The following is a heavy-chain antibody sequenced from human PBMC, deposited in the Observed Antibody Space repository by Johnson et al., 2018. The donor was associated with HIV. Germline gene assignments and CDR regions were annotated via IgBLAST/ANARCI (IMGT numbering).Heavy chain of an antibody. CDR2: VNWNGGRT. D-gene: IGHD1-1*01. CDR3: ARDSYLNDDAFDI. V-gene: IGHV3-20*04. J-gene: IGHJ3*02. Sequence: EKLVESGGGLVQPGGSLRLSCATSGFTVSNNYMSWVRQAPGKGLAWVARVNWNGGRTDYADSVKGRFTISRDNAKNSLYLQMNSLRAEDTALYYCARDSYLNDDAFDIWGQGTMVTVSS. CDR1: GFTVSNNY.